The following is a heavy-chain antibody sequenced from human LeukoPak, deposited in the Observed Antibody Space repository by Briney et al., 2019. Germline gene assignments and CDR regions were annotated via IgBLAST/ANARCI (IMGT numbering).Heavy chain of an antibody. CDR1: GFTVSSNY. V-gene: IGHV3-53*01. CDR3: AKEFGVTIFGVVIPNFDY. J-gene: IGHJ4*02. CDR2: IYSGGST. Sequence: GGSLRLSCAASGFTVSSNYMSWVRQAPGKGLEWVSVIYSGGSTYYADSVKGRFTISRDNAKNSLYLQMNSLRAEDTAVYYCAKEFGVTIFGVVIPNFDYWGQGTLVTVSS. D-gene: IGHD3-3*01.